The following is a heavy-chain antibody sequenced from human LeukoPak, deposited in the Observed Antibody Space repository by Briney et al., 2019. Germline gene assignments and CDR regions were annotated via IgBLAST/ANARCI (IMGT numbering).Heavy chain of an antibody. D-gene: IGHD3-22*01. CDR2: IYHSGST. CDR3: ARDESSRGYGMDV. CDR1: GGSISSGGYS. Sequence: SQTLSLTCAVSGGSISSGGYSWSWIWQPPGKGLEWIGYIYHSGSTYYNPSLKSRVTISVDRSKNQFSLKLSSVTAADTAVYYCARDESSRGYGMDVWGQGTTVTVYS. J-gene: IGHJ6*02. V-gene: IGHV4-30-2*01.